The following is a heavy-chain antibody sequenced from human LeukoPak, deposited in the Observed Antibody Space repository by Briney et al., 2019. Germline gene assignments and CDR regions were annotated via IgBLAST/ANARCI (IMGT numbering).Heavy chain of an antibody. CDR1: GYTFTSYD. CDR2: MNPNSGNT. J-gene: IGHJ6*02. CDR3: AREKADYGDRSSGMDV. D-gene: IGHD4-17*01. V-gene: IGHV1-8*02. Sequence: ASVKVSCKASGYTFTSYDINWVRQATGHGLEWMGWMNPNSGNTGYAQKFQGRVTMTRDTSTSTVYMERSSLRSEDTAVYYCAREKADYGDRSSGMDVWGQGTTVTVSS.